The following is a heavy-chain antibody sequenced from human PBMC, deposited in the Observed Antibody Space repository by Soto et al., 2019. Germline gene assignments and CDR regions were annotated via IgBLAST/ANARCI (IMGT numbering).Heavy chain of an antibody. CDR1: GGSISSHDDY. CDR2: IYHNGNT. CDR3: TRGELWWDY. Sequence: QVQLQESGPGLVKPSQTLSLICTVSGGSISSHDDYWSWIRQLPGEGLEGIGSIYHNGNTFYNPSXXRXLTLPLDTSKNQFSLKLSSVTAADTAVYYCTRGELWWDYWGQGPLVTVAS. V-gene: IGHV4-30-4*08. J-gene: IGHJ4*02. D-gene: IGHD2-21*01.